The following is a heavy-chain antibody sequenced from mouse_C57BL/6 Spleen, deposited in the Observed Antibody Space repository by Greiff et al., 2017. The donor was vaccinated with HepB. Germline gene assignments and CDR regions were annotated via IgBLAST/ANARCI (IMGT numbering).Heavy chain of an antibody. J-gene: IGHJ3*01. D-gene: IGHD2-3*01. CDR3: ARSGYDGYYAAY. Sequence: QVQLKQSGAELVKPGASVKISCKASGYAFSSYWMNWVKQRPGKGLEWIGQIYPGDGDTNYNGKFKGKATLTADKSSSTAYMQLSSLTSEDSAVYFCARSGYDGYYAAYWGQGTLVTVSA. CDR1: GYAFSSYW. CDR2: IYPGDGDT. V-gene: IGHV1-80*01.